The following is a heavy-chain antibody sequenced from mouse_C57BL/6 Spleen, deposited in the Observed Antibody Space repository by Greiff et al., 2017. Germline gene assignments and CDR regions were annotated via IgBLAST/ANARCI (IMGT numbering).Heavy chain of an antibody. CDR3: TREIGY. CDR1: GYTFTDYE. D-gene: IGHD2-14*01. CDR2: IDPETGGT. Sequence: VKLMESGAELVRPGASVTLSCKASGYTFTDYEMPWVKQTPVHGLEWIGAIDPETGGTAYNQKFKGKAILTADKSSSTAYMELRSLTSEDSAVYYCTREIGYWGQGTTLTVSS. V-gene: IGHV1-15*01. J-gene: IGHJ2*01.